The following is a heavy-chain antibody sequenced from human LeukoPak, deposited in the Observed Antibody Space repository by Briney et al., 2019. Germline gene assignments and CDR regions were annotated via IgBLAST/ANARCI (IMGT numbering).Heavy chain of an antibody. CDR2: ISYDGSNK. CDR1: GFTFSSYA. J-gene: IGHJ4*02. Sequence: GGSLRLSCAASGFTFSSYAMHRVRQAPGKGLEWVAVISYDGSNKYYADSEKGRFTISRDNSKNTLYLQMNSLRAEDTAVYYCARDTGYSSSSPEYWGQGTLVTVSS. V-gene: IGHV3-30*04. D-gene: IGHD6-13*01. CDR3: ARDTGYSSSSPEY.